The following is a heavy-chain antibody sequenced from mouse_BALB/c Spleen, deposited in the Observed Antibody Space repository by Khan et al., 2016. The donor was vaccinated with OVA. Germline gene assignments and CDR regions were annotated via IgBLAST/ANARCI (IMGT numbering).Heavy chain of an antibody. CDR1: GYTFTNYW. V-gene: IGHV1-63*02. Sequence: QVQLQQSGAELVRPGTSVKMSCKAAGYTFTNYWIGWVKQRPGHGLEWIGDIYPGGGYTNYNEKFKGKATLTADTSSSTAYMQLSSLTSGDSVIYYCGRRGAARATWDYFDYGGQGTTLTVAS. CDR2: IYPGGGYT. CDR3: GRRGAARATWDYFDY. J-gene: IGHJ2*01. D-gene: IGHD3-1*01.